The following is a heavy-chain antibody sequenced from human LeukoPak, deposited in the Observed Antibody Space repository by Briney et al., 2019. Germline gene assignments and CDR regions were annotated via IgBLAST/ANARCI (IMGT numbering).Heavy chain of an antibody. V-gene: IGHV3-74*01. Sequence: GGSLRLSCTASGFSFSGHWMHWARHLPGKGLVWVSPISPTGSTTSYADSVKGRFTVSRDNAKNTLYLQVNNLRAEDTAVYYCARGPNSNWSGLDFWGQGTLLTVSS. CDR3: ARGPNSNWSGLDF. J-gene: IGHJ4*02. CDR1: GFSFSGHW. D-gene: IGHD6-6*01. CDR2: ISPTGSTT.